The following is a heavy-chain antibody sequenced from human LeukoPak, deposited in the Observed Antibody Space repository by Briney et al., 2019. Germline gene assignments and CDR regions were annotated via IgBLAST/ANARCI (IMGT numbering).Heavy chain of an antibody. J-gene: IGHJ5*02. CDR1: GYTFTGYY. V-gene: IGHV1-2*02. CDR3: ARGDSLYSSSFRFDP. D-gene: IGHD6-6*01. Sequence: ASVKVSCKASGYTFTGYYMHWVRQAPGQGLEWMGWINPNSGGTNYAQKFQGRVTMTRDTSISTAYMELSRLRSDDTAVYYCARGDSLYSSSFRFDPWGQGTLVTVSS. CDR2: INPNSGGT.